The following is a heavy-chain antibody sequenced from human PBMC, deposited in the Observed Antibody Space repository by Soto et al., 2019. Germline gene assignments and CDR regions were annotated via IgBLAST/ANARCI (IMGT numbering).Heavy chain of an antibody. CDR2: INHSGST. CDR1: GGSFSGYY. V-gene: IGHV4-34*01. CDR3: ARDPGIAVAGTVRWCMDV. Sequence: QVQLQQWGAGLLKPSETLSLTCAVYGGSFSGYYWSWIRQPPGKGLEWIGEINHSGSTNYNPSLKSRVTISVDTSKNQFSLKLSSVTAADTAVYYCARDPGIAVAGTVRWCMDVWGQGTTVTVSS. J-gene: IGHJ6*02. D-gene: IGHD6-19*01.